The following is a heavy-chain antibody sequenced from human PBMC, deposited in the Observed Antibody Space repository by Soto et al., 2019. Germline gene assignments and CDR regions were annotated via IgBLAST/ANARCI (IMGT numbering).Heavy chain of an antibody. CDR2: INTGNGDT. D-gene: IGHD2-15*01. CDR3: ARGSCSSGICVSYFDY. J-gene: IGHJ4*02. V-gene: IGHV1-3*04. Sequence: QVQLVQSGAEVKKHGASVNISCKASGYTLNHYALHWLRQAPGQSPEWRGWINTGNGDTKYSQQFQGRVTITRDTSANTVYMDLSSLLSEDSAVYYCARGSCSSGICVSYFDYWGPGTMVTASS. CDR1: GYTLNHYA.